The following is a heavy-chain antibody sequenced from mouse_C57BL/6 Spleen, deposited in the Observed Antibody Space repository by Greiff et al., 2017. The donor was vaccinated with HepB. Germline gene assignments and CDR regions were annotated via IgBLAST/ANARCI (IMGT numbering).Heavy chain of an antibody. Sequence: VQVVESGPELVKPGASVKISCKASGYAFSSSWMNWVKQRPGKGLEWIGRIYPGDGDTNYNGKFKGKATLTADKSSSTAYMQRSSLTSEDSAVYFCARGAVVATGYFDGWGTGTTVTVSS. D-gene: IGHD1-1*01. V-gene: IGHV1-82*01. CDR3: ARGAVVATGYFDG. J-gene: IGHJ1*03. CDR2: IYPGDGDT. CDR1: GYAFSSSW.